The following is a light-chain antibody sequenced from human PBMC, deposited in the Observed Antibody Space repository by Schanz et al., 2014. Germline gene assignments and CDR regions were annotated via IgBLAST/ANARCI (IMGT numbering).Light chain of an antibody. Sequence: QSALTQPPSASGSPGQSVTISCTGTSSDVGGYNYVSWYQQHPGKAPKFMIYEVSKRPSGVPDRFSGSKSGNTASLTVSGLQAEDEADYYCSSYAGNNNLRVLFGGGTKLTVL. CDR1: SSDVGGYNY. CDR2: EVS. J-gene: IGLJ2*01. V-gene: IGLV2-8*01. CDR3: SSYAGNNNLRVL.